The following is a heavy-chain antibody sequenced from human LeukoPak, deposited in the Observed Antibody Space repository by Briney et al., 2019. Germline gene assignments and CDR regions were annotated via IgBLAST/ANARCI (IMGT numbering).Heavy chain of an antibody. CDR3: ARNVIAPTFHYDSSGYYYTSRLDP. J-gene: IGHJ5*02. CDR2: VYYTGST. Sequence: SETLSLTCTVSGGSVSRGSYYWSWIRQPPGKGLEWIGYVYYTGSTKYNPSSLNSRVTISVDKPKNQFSLNLRSVTAADTAVYYCARNVIAPTFHYDSSGYYYTSRLDPWGQGSLVTVSS. V-gene: IGHV4-61*01. CDR1: GGSVSRGSYY. D-gene: IGHD3-22*01.